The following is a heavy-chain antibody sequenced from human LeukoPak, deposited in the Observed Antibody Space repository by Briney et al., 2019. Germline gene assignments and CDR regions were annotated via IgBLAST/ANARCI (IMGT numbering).Heavy chain of an antibody. V-gene: IGHV3-7*05. CDR1: GFTFSSHW. J-gene: IGHJ4*02. Sequence: AGGSLRLSCVGSGFTFSSHWMSWVRQAPGKGLEWVANIKQDGSEVDYVDSVKGRFTISRDNAKNSLFLQMNSLRAEDTAVYYCERDFIWGQGTLVTVSS. D-gene: IGHD3-10*01. CDR3: ERDFI. CDR2: IKQDGSEV.